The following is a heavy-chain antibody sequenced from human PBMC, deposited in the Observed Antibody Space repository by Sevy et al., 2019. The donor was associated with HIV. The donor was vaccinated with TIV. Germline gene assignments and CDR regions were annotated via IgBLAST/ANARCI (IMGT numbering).Heavy chain of an antibody. D-gene: IGHD1-26*01. J-gene: IGHJ6*02. V-gene: IGHV3-30*02. CDR1: GFTFSSYG. Sequence: GESLKISCAASGFTFSSYGMHWVRQAPGKGLEWVAFIRYDGNNKYYTGSVKGRFIISRDNFKNTLYLQMNSLRVEDTAVYYCAKGREQGYYYGMDVWGQGTTVTVSS. CDR2: IRYDGNNK. CDR3: AKGREQGYYYGMDV.